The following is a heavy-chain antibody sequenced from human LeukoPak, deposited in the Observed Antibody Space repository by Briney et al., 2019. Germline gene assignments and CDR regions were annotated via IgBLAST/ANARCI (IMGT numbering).Heavy chain of an antibody. D-gene: IGHD3-10*01. Sequence: SETLSLTCAVYGGSFSGYYWSWIRQPPGKGLEWIGEINYSGSTNYNPSLKSRVTISVDTSKNQFPLKLSSVTAADTAVYYCARRGGGRYCGSGSYYTRYYYYYMDVWGKGTTVTVSS. J-gene: IGHJ6*03. CDR2: INYSGST. CDR1: GGSFSGYY. V-gene: IGHV4-34*01. CDR3: ARRGGGRYCGSGSYYTRYYYYYMDV.